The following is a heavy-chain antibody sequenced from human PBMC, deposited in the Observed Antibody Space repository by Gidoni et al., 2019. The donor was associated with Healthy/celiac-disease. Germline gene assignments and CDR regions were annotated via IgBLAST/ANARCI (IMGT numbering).Heavy chain of an antibody. D-gene: IGHD4-17*01. CDR3: ATAPTGSSG. J-gene: IGHJ4*02. V-gene: IGHV3-23*01. CDR2: ISGSGGST. Sequence: EVQLLESGGGLVQPGGSLRFSCAASGFTFSGNAMSWVRQAPGKGLEWVSAISGSGGSTYYADSVKGRFTISRDNSKNTLYLQMNSLGAEDTAVYYGATAPTGSSGWGQGTLVTVSS. CDR1: GFTFSGNA.